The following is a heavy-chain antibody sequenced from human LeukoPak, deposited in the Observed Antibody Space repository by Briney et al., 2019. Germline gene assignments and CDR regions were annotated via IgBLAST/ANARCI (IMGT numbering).Heavy chain of an antibody. CDR2: ISYDGSNK. D-gene: IGHD2-21*02. Sequence: PGGSLRLSCAASGFTFSSYAMHWVRQAPGKGLEWVAVISYDGSNKYYADSVKGRFTISRDNSKNTLYLQMNSLRAEDTAVYYCARGGIVVVTGIIDYYYYGMDVWGQGTTVTVSS. CDR3: ARGGIVVVTGIIDYYYYGMDV. J-gene: IGHJ6*02. V-gene: IGHV3-30-3*01. CDR1: GFTFSSYA.